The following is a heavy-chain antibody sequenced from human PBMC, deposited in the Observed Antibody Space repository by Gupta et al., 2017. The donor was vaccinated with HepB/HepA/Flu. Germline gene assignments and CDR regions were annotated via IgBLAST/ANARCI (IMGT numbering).Heavy chain of an antibody. V-gene: IGHV3-23*01. CDR2: ISSSGGTT. Sequence: EVQLLASGGGLVQPGGPLRPSCAASGFNFSAYVMSWVRQAPGKGLEWVALISSSGGTTYYADSGRGRFTISRDNSKNTLYLQMNSLSDEDTAVYHCAKVPVWDIPGNYYMDVWGKGTTVTVSS. CDR1: GFNFSAYV. J-gene: IGHJ6*03. CDR3: AKVPVWDIPGNYYMDV. D-gene: IGHD1-14*01.